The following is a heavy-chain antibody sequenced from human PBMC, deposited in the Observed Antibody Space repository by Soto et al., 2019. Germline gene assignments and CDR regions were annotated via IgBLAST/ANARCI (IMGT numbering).Heavy chain of an antibody. CDR1: GGSFSGYY. CDR2: INHSGST. Sequence: SETLSLTCAVYGGSFSGYYWSWIRQPPGKGLEWIGEINHSGSTNYNPSLKSRVTISVDTSKNQFSRKLSSVTAADTAVYYCARGEYGDYSHWGQGTLVTVSS. V-gene: IGHV4-34*01. CDR3: ARGEYGDYSH. D-gene: IGHD4-17*01. J-gene: IGHJ4*02.